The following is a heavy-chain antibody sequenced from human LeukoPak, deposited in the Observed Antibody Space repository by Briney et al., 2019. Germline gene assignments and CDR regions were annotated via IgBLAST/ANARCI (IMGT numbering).Heavy chain of an antibody. D-gene: IGHD3-22*01. J-gene: IGHJ4*02. CDR1: GFTFSSYE. Sequence: PGGSLRPSCAASGFTFSSYEMNWVRQAPGKGLEWISYISNSGTTIYYVDSVKGRFTVSRDNAKNSLFLQMNSLRAEDTAVYYCARGRYYDSGGYYLSWGQGTLVTVSS. CDR2: ISNSGTTI. CDR3: ARGRYYDSGGYYLS. V-gene: IGHV3-48*03.